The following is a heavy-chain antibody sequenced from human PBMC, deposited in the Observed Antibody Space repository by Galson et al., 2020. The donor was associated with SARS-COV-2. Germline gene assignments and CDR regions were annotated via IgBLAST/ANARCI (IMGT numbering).Heavy chain of an antibody. CDR2: IGTAGDT. J-gene: IGHJ6*03. D-gene: IGHD3-3*01. V-gene: IGHV3-13*01. CDR1: EFTFSSYD. Sequence: GGSMSLSCAASEFTFSSYDMHWVRQATGKGLEWVSAIGTAGDTYYPGSVKGRFTISRENAKNSLYLQMNSLRAGDTAVYYCARAGHDFWSGYYMGHYYYYMDVWGKGTTVTVSS. CDR3: ARAGHDFWSGYYMGHYYYYMDV.